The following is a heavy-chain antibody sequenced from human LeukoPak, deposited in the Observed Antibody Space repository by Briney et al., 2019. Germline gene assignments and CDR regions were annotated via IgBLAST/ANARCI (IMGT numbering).Heavy chain of an antibody. J-gene: IGHJ4*02. CDR1: GFNFDDYA. D-gene: IGHD2-15*01. CDR3: AKDVSLGYCSGDTCSAHFDH. CDR2: IGWNSGSI. Sequence: GGSLRLSCAASGFNFDDYAMHWVRQAPGKGLEWVSGIGWNSGSIGYANSVKGRFTISRDNAKNSLYLQMNSLRAEDMALYYCAKDVSLGYCSGDTCSAHFDHWGQGTLVTVSS. V-gene: IGHV3-9*03.